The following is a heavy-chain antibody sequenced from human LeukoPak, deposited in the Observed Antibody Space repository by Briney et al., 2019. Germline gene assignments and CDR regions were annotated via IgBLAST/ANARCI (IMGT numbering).Heavy chain of an antibody. Sequence: SETLSLTCTVSGGSISTYSWSWIRQPPGKGLEWIGYIYYSGSTNYNPSLKSRVTISVDTSKNQFSLKLSSVTAADTAVYYCARGKYYYGSGSYHPGLPADYWGQGTLVTVSS. CDR1: GGSISTYS. CDR2: IYYSGST. D-gene: IGHD3-10*01. J-gene: IGHJ4*02. V-gene: IGHV4-59*01. CDR3: ARGKYYYGSGSYHPGLPADY.